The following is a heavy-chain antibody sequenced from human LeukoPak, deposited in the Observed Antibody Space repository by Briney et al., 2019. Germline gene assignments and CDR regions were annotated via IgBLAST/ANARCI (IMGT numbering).Heavy chain of an antibody. J-gene: IGHJ4*02. CDR1: GGSISSGGYY. V-gene: IGHV4-31*03. CDR2: IYYSGST. Sequence: SETLSLTCTVSGGSISSGGYYWSWIRQHPGKGLEWIGYIYYSGSTYYNPSLKSRVTISVDTSKNQFSLKLSSVTAADTAVYYCASRGYDFWSGYPNAFDYWGQGTLVTVSS. CDR3: ASRGYDFWSGYPNAFDY. D-gene: IGHD3-3*01.